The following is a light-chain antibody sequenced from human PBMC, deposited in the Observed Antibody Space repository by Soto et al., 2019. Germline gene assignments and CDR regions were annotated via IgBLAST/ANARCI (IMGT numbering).Light chain of an antibody. Sequence: DIVMTQTPLSLPVTPGEPASISCRSSQSLLDSDDGNTYLDWYLQKPGQSPQLLIYTLSYRASEVADRFIGSGSGTNFTLKISRVEAEDVGVYYCMQRIEFYTFGQGTKLEIK. V-gene: IGKV2-40*01. J-gene: IGKJ2*01. CDR1: QSLLDSDDGNTY. CDR2: TLS. CDR3: MQRIEFYT.